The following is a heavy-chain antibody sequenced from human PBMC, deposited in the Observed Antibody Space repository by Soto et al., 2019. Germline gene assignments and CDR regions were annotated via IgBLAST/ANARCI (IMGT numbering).Heavy chain of an antibody. Sequence: ASVKVSCKASGYTFTSYYMHWVRQAPGQGLEWMGIINPSGGITSYAQKFQGRVTMTRDTSTSTVYMELSSLRSEDTAVYYCARDLYCGGDCYSSDDFWGRGTLVTVSS. CDR1: GYTFTSYY. V-gene: IGHV1-46*01. J-gene: IGHJ4*02. D-gene: IGHD2-21*02. CDR2: INPSGGIT. CDR3: ARDLYCGGDCYSSDDF.